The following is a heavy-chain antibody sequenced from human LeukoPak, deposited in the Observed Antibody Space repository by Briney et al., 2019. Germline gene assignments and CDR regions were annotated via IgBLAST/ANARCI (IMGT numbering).Heavy chain of an antibody. J-gene: IGHJ4*02. CDR3: ARGGDSSGYYYPVFDY. D-gene: IGHD3-22*01. Sequence: SETLSLTCTVSGGSISSSSYFWGWIRQSPGKGLEWIGYIYYSGSTNYNPSLKSRVTISVDTSKNQFSLKLSSVTAADTAVYYCARGGDSSGYYYPVFDYWGQGTLVTVSS. CDR1: GGSISSSSYF. CDR2: IYYSGST. V-gene: IGHV4-61*05.